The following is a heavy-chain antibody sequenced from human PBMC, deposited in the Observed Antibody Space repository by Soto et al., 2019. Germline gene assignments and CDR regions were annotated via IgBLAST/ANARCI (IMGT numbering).Heavy chain of an antibody. D-gene: IGHD3-3*01. V-gene: IGHV3-48*03. CDR2: ISSSGSTI. Sequence: PGGSLRLSCATSGFTFSSYEMNWVRQAPGKGLEWVSYISSSGSTIYYADSVKGRFTISRDNAKNSLYLQMDSLRAEDTAVYYCARDQEAGSFLPYYYGMDVWGQGTTVTVS. CDR1: GFTFSSYE. J-gene: IGHJ6*02. CDR3: ARDQEAGSFLPYYYGMDV.